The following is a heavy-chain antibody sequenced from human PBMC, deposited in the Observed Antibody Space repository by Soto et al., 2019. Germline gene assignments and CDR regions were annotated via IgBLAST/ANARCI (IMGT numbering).Heavy chain of an antibody. D-gene: IGHD2-15*01. CDR3: ARATGYCSGGSCYYYYGLDV. CDR2: IKQDGSEK. CDR1: GFTFSSYW. J-gene: IGHJ6*02. Sequence: EVQLVESGGGLVQPGGSLRLSCAASGFTFSSYWMSWVRQAPGKGLEWVANIKQDGSEKYYVDSVKGRFTISRDNAKNSLYLQMHSLRAEDTAVYYCARATGYCSGGSCYYYYGLDVWGQGTTVTVSS. V-gene: IGHV3-7*01.